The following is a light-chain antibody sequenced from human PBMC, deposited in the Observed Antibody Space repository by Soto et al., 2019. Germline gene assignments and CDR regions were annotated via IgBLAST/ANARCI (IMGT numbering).Light chain of an antibody. J-gene: IGKJ4*01. CDR2: AAS. CDR3: QQYYSYPPT. CDR1: QGISSY. V-gene: IGKV1-8*01. Sequence: AIRMTQSPSSLSASTGDRVTITCRASQGISSYLAWYQQKPGKAPKLLIYAASTLQSGVPSRFSDSGSGTDFTLTISCLQSEDFATYYCQQYYSYPPTFGGGTKVDIK.